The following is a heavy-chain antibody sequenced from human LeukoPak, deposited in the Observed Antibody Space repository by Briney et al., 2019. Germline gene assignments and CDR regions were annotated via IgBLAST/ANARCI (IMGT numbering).Heavy chain of an antibody. CDR2: IIPILGIA. CDR1: GGTFSSYA. J-gene: IGHJ4*02. Sequence: VASVTVSYKASGGTFSSYAISWVRQAPGQGREGMGRIIPILGIANYEQKFQGRVTITADKSTSTAYMELSSLRSEDTAVYYCAREPYLGPRMLINRYYFDYWRQGPRVTVSS. V-gene: IGHV1-69*04. D-gene: IGHD2-8*01. CDR3: AREPYLGPRMLINRYYFDY.